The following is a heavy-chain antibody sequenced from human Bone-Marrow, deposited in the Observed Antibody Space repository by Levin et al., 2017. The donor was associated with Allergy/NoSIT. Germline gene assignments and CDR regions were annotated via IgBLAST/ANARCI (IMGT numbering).Heavy chain of an antibody. J-gene: IGHJ6*02. CDR3: ARVEWSLNYYYGLDF. D-gene: IGHD3-3*01. CDR1: GYSLNNGYP. CDR2: VDLSGAT. V-gene: IGHV4-38-2*02. Sequence: PSETLSLTCSVSGYSLNNGYPWAWLRQPPGKGLGYTVHVDLSGATNYIPSPRSRLSLSLDTSKNPLSLRLSAVTAADTAVDYCARVEWSLNYYYGLDFWGQGTTVIVSS.